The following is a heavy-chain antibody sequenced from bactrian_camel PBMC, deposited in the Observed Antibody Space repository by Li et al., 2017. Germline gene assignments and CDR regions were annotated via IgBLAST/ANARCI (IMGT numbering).Heavy chain of an antibody. D-gene: IGHD4*01. J-gene: IGHJ6*01. CDR1: GYMYSTYC. CDR3: AASTIAAICVQVSKYVTFVT. Sequence: QLVESGGGSVQAGGSRRLSCAASGYMYSTYCMGWFRQAPGKEREGVAAIDSDGAPWYADSVKGRFTISQDITRNTIYLQMDSLKPEDTAVYYCAASTIAAICVQVSKYVTFVTGARGPRSPSP. V-gene: IGHV3S53*01. CDR2: IDSDGAP.